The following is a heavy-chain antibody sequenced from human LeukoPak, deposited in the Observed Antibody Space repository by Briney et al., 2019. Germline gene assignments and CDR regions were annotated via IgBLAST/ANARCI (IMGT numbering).Heavy chain of an antibody. J-gene: IGHJ5*02. D-gene: IGHD3-10*01. CDR2: IYYSGST. Sequence: TSETLSLTCTVSGGSISSSSYYWGWIRQPPGKGLEWIGSIYYSGSTYYNPSLKSRVTISVDTSKNQFSLKLSSVTAADTAVYYCARLYGSGTGWFDPWGQGTLVTVSS. CDR3: ARLYGSGTGWFDP. CDR1: GGSISSSSYY. V-gene: IGHV4-39*01.